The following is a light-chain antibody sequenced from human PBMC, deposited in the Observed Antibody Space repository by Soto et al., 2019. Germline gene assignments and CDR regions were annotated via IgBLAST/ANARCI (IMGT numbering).Light chain of an antibody. Sequence: DIQMTQSPSSLSASVGDRVTITCRASQSISSYLSWYQQKPGKAPKLLINVASTLQSGVPSRFSGSGSGTDFTLAISSLQPEDFAVYYCQQYDKWPLTFGGGTTVDIK. CDR2: VAS. CDR3: QQYDKWPLT. J-gene: IGKJ4*01. CDR1: QSISSY. V-gene: IGKV1-39*01.